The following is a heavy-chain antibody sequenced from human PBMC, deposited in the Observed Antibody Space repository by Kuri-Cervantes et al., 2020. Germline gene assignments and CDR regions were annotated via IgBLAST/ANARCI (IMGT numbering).Heavy chain of an antibody. Sequence: SGPTLVKPTQTLTLTCTFSGLSLSTSGMCVSWIRQPPGKALEWLARIDWDDDKYYSTSLKTRLTISKDTSKNQVVLTMTNMDPVDTSTYYCARDYGDSSNPYYYYGMDVWGQGTTVTVSS. J-gene: IGHJ6*02. CDR2: IDWDDDK. CDR3: ARDYGDSSNPYYYYGMDV. D-gene: IGHD4-17*01. V-gene: IGHV2-70*11. CDR1: GLSLSTSGMC.